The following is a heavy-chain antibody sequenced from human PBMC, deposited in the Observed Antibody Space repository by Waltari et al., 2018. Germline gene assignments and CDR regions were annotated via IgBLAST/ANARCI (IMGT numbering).Heavy chain of an antibody. J-gene: IGHJ4*02. D-gene: IGHD6-13*01. V-gene: IGHV4-39*01. CDR2: IYYSGST. CDR3: ASASGYSSSWYPFFDY. CDR1: GGSLRSSSYY. Sequence: QLQLQESGPGLVKPSETLSLTCTVPGGSLRSSSYYWGWIRQPPGKGLEWIGSIYYSGSTYYNPSLKSRVTISVDTSKNQFSLKLSSVTAADTAVYYCASASGYSSSWYPFFDYWGQGTLVTVSS.